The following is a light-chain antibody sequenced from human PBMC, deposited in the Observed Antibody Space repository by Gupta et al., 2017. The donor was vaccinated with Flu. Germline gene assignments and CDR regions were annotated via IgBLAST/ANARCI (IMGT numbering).Light chain of an antibody. J-gene: IGKJ2*01. CDR1: QSISSW. Sequence: GDRVTITCRASQSISSWLAWYQQKPGKAPKVLIYKASSLESGVPSSFSGNRSGTEFTLTISSLQPDDVATYYCQQYNTYPYTFGQGTKLEIK. V-gene: IGKV1-5*03. CDR3: QQYNTYPYT. CDR2: KAS.